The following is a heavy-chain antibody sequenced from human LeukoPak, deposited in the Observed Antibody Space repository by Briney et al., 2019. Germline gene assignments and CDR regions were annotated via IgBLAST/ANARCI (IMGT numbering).Heavy chain of an antibody. Sequence: PGGSLRLSCAASEFTFSSYWMHWVRQAPGKGLVWVSCISPDGTDTRYADFVKGRFTISRDNAKNTLYLQMNSLRAEDTAVYYCAKDKRRGYGQNYWGQGTLVTVSS. D-gene: IGHD6-25*01. V-gene: IGHV3-74*01. CDR3: AKDKRRGYGQNY. J-gene: IGHJ4*02. CDR2: ISPDGTDT. CDR1: EFTFSSYW.